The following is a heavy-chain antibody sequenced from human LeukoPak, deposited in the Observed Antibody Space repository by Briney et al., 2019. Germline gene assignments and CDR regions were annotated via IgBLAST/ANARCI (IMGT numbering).Heavy chain of an antibody. CDR3: ARGAGYYDILTGYIRGYFFDY. J-gene: IGHJ4*02. Sequence: SETLSLTCAVYGGSFSGYYWSWIRQPPGKGLEWIGEINHSGSTNYNPSLKSRVTTSVDTSKNQFSLKLSSVTAADTAVYYCARGAGYYDILTGYIRGYFFDYWGQGILVTVSS. D-gene: IGHD3-9*01. V-gene: IGHV4-34*01. CDR1: GGSFSGYY. CDR2: INHSGST.